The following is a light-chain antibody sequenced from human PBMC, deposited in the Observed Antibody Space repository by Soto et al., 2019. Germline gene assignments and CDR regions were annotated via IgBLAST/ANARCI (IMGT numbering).Light chain of an antibody. J-gene: IGLJ3*02. V-gene: IGLV2-8*01. CDR3: SSYAGSNNPWV. CDR1: SSDVGAYNY. Sequence: QSVLTQPPSASGSPGQSVTISCTGTSSDVGAYNYVCWYQQHPGKAPKLIISEVTKRPSGVPDRFSGSKSGNTASLTVTGLQAEDEADYYCSSYAGSNNPWVFGGGTKLT. CDR2: EVT.